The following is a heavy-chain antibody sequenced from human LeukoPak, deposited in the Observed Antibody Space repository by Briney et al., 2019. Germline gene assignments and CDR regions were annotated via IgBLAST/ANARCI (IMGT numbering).Heavy chain of an antibody. V-gene: IGHV3-23*01. CDR2: ISGSGEST. CDR3: EQAGY. Sequence: GGSLRLSCAASGFTFSSYALSWVRQTPGKGLECVSGISGSGESTYYADSVKGRFTISRDRNTVTLQMTSLRADDTAVYYCEQAGYRGQGALVTVSS. D-gene: IGHD6-13*01. CDR1: GFTFSSYA. J-gene: IGHJ4*02.